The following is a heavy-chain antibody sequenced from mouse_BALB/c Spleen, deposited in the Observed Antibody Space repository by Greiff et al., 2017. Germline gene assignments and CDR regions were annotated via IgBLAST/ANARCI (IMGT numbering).Heavy chain of an antibody. D-gene: IGHD2-3*01. V-gene: IGHV1-54*03. CDR3: ARGLLRMDY. CDR1: GYAFTNYL. CDR2: INPGSGGT. Sequence: VQLQQSGAELVRPGTSVKVSCKASGYAFTNYLIEWVKQRPGQGLEWIGVINPGSGGTNYNEKFKGKATLTADKSSSTAYMQLSSLTSDDSAVYFCARGLLRMDYWGQGTSVTVSS. J-gene: IGHJ4*01.